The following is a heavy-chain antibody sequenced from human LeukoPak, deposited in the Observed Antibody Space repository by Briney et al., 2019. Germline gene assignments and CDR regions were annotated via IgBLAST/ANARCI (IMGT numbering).Heavy chain of an antibody. J-gene: IGHJ4*02. D-gene: IGHD6-25*01. V-gene: IGHV1-18*01. Sequence: GASVKVSCKASGYTFTSYGISWVRQAPGQGLEWMGWISAYNGNTNYAQKLQGRVTMTTDTSTSTAYMELRSMRSEDTAVYYCARESGGRLIPFPIDYWGQGTLVTVSS. CDR2: ISAYNGNT. CDR1: GYTFTSYG. CDR3: ARESGGRLIPFPIDY.